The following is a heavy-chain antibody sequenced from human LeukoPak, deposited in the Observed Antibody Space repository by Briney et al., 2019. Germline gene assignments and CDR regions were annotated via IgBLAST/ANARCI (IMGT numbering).Heavy chain of an antibody. CDR1: GDSVSSNSAT. J-gene: IGHJ2*01. CDR2: TYYRSKWYN. Sequence: SQTLSLTCAISGDSVSSNSATWNWIRQSPSRGLEWLGRTYYRSKWYNDYAVSVKSRITINPDTSKSQLSLQLNSVTPEDTAVYYCTRAGSYGYYWYFDLWGRGTLVTVSS. V-gene: IGHV6-1*01. CDR3: TRAGSYGYYWYFDL. D-gene: IGHD5-18*01.